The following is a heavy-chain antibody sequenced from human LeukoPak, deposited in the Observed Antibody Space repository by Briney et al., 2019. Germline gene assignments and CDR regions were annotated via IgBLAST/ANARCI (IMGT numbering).Heavy chain of an antibody. CDR2: IYYSGGT. V-gene: IGHV4-59*01. CDR1: GGSISSYY. J-gene: IGHJ4*02. D-gene: IGHD3-22*01. CDR3: ARGRHRVNFDY. Sequence: SETLSLTCTVSGGSISSYYWSWIRQPPGKGLEWIGYIYYSGGTNYNPSLKSRVTISVDTSKNQFSLKLSSVTAADTAVYYCARGRHRVNFDYWGQGTLVTVSS.